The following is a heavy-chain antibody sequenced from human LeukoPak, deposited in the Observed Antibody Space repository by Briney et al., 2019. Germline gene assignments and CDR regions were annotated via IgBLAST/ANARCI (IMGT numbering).Heavy chain of an antibody. CDR3: AREQYYDFWSGVNDAFDI. CDR2: IIPILGIA. D-gene: IGHD3-3*01. CDR1: GGTFSSYA. V-gene: IGHV1-69*04. Sequence: SVKVSCKASGGTFSSYAISWVRQAPGQGLEWMGRIIPILGIANYAQKFQGRVTITAGKSTSTAYMELNSLRSEDTAVYYCAREQYYDFWSGVNDAFDIWGQGTMVTVSS. J-gene: IGHJ3*02.